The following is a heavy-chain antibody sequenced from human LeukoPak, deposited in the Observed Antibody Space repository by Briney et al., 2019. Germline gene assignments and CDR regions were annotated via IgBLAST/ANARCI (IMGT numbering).Heavy chain of an antibody. CDR1: GGSISSYY. CDR2: IYHSGNT. D-gene: IGHD6-13*01. CDR3: ARDEGSSWSNNWFNP. Sequence: PSETLSLTCTVSGGSISSYYWSWIRQPPGKGLEWIGTIYHSGNTYYNPSLKSRVNISVDTSKNQFSLKLSSVTAADTAVYYCARDEGSSWSNNWFNPWGQGTLVTVSS. V-gene: IGHV4-59*12. J-gene: IGHJ5*02.